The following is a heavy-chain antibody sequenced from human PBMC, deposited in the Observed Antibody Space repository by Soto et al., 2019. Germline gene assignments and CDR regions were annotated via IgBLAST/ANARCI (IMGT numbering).Heavy chain of an antibody. J-gene: IGHJ4*02. D-gene: IGHD7-27*01. V-gene: IGHV3-30-3*01. Sequence: VQLLESGGDLVQPGGSLRLSCAASGFSFRSYAMGWVRQAPGKGPEWVALISYDGTNKFYADSVKGRFTISRDNSKSTFYLQVDSLRPEDAAVYYCARDPKTSGGQHWAFNYFDSWGQGTLVTVSS. CDR3: ARDPKTSGGQHWAFNYFDS. CDR2: ISYDGTNK. CDR1: GFSFRSYA.